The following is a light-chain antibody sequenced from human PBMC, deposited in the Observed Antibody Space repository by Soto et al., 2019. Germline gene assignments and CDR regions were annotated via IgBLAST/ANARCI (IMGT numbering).Light chain of an antibody. J-gene: IGKJ1*01. CDR2: LAS. Sequence: EIVLTQSPATLSSFPGDRVTLSCRASQAVNTRLAWYQHRPGQAPRLLIYLASNRAAGVPARFSGSGSGTDFTLTISDVEPEDFAVYYCHQRQRWPRTFGKGTTVDI. V-gene: IGKV3-11*01. CDR3: HQRQRWPRT. CDR1: QAVNTR.